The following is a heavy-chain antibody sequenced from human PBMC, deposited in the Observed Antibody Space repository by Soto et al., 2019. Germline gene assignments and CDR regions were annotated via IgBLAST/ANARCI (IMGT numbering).Heavy chain of an antibody. CDR2: ISSGGHT. Sequence: PGGSLRLSCAASGFTLSDYDIYWVRQPTGKGLEWVSTISSGGHTYYSDSVKGRFTISRESAKSSLYLQINSLTAGDTAVYYCARNGGGLDYWGPGTLVTVSS. CDR1: GFTLSDYD. CDR3: ARNGGGLDY. J-gene: IGHJ4*02. D-gene: IGHD2-15*01. V-gene: IGHV3-13*01.